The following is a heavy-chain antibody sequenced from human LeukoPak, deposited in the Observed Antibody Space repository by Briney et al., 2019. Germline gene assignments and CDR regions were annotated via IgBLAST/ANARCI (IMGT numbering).Heavy chain of an antibody. CDR2: INPNSGGT. J-gene: IGHJ4*02. Sequence: EASVKVSCKASGYTFTGYYMHWVRQAPGQGLEWMGWINPNSGGTNYAQKLQGRVTMTTDTSTSTAYMELRSLRSDDTAVYYCARDGGSSRYADYWGQGTLVTVSS. D-gene: IGHD6-13*01. CDR3: ARDGGSSRYADY. CDR1: GYTFTGYY. V-gene: IGHV1-2*02.